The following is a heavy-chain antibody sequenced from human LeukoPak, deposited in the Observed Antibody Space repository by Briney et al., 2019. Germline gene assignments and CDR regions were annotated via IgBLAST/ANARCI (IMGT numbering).Heavy chain of an antibody. D-gene: IGHD4-17*01. V-gene: IGHV4-31*03. Sequence: SETLSLTCTVSGGSISSGGYYWSWIRQHPGKGLEWIGYIYYSGSTYYNPSLKSRLTISVDTSKNQFSLDLRSVTAADTAVYYCARLRGAMTPVTSDFDYWGQGILVTVSS. J-gene: IGHJ4*02. CDR3: ARLRGAMTPVTSDFDY. CDR2: IYYSGST. CDR1: GGSISSGGYY.